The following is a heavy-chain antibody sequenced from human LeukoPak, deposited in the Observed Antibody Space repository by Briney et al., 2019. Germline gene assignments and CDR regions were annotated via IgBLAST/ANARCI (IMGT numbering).Heavy chain of an antibody. Sequence: PGGSLRLSCAASGFTFSNAWMNWVRQAPGKGLEWVGRIKRKTDGGTTDYAAPVKGRFTISRDDSKNTLYLQMNSLKTEDTAVYYCTTDRPTSYYYDSSGYNYYYGMDVWGQGTTVTVSS. CDR1: GFTFSNAW. J-gene: IGHJ6*02. D-gene: IGHD3-22*01. CDR2: IKRKTDGGTT. V-gene: IGHV3-15*07. CDR3: TTDRPTSYYYDSSGYNYYYGMDV.